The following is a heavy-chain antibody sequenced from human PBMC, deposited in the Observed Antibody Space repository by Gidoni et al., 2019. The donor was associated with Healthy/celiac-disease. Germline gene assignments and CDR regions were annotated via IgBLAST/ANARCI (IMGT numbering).Heavy chain of an antibody. D-gene: IGHD5-12*01. Sequence: QVQLVQSGAEVKNPGSSVKVSCNASGSPFSSYSISWVRQAPGQGLEWMGRIIPILGIANYAQKFQGRVTITADKSTSTAYMELSSLRSEDTAVYYCAISPVGYSGYDHYFDYWGQGTLVTVSS. CDR3: AISPVGYSGYDHYFDY. V-gene: IGHV1-69*09. CDR1: GSPFSSYS. J-gene: IGHJ4*02. CDR2: IIPILGIA.